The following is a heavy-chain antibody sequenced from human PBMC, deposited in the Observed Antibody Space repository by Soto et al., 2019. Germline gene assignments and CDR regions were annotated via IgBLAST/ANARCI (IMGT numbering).Heavy chain of an antibody. D-gene: IGHD3-3*01. Sequence: SETLSLTCTVSGGSISSYYWSWIRQPPGKGLEWIGYIYYSGSNNYNPSLKSRVTISVDTSKNQFSLKLSSVTAADTAVYYCARDRRDFWSGPYYYYGMDVWGQGTTVTVSS. CDR2: IYYSGSN. J-gene: IGHJ6*02. CDR1: GGSISSYY. V-gene: IGHV4-59*01. CDR3: ARDRRDFWSGPYYYYGMDV.